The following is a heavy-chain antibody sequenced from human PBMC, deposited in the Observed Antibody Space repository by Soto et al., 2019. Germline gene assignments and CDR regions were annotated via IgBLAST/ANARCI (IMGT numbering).Heavy chain of an antibody. CDR1: GFTFNTYW. V-gene: IGHV3-7*01. CDR3: SRSLNT. CDR2: INQDGSEK. Sequence: EVQLMESGGGLVQPGGSLRLSCAASGFTFNTYWMDWVRQTPGKGLEWVANINQDGSEKNYVDSVKGRFTIYSDNAKNSLYLQMSSLTAEASALYYCSRSLNTWGQGTLVIVSS. J-gene: IGHJ5*02.